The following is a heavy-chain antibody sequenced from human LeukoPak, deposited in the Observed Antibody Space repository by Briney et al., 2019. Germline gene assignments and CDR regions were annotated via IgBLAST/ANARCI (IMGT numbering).Heavy chain of an antibody. CDR3: ARSYCSGGSRYVYYFDY. CDR1: GFTFSSHA. V-gene: IGHV3-64*01. Sequence: GGSLRLSCAASGFTFSSHAMHWVRQAPGKGLEYASAISSNGGSTYYANSVKGRFTISRDNSKNTLYLQMGSLRAEDMAVYYCARSYCSGGSRYVYYFDYWGQGTLVTVSS. CDR2: ISSNGGST. D-gene: IGHD2-15*01. J-gene: IGHJ4*02.